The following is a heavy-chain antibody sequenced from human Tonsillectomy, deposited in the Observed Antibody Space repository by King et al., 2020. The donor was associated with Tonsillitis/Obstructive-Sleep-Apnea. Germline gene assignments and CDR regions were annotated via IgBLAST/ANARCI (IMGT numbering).Heavy chain of an antibody. CDR3: AKVSVTLTGYSSGRAAFDY. Sequence: VQLVESGGGLVQPGGSLRLSCAASGFTFSSYAMSWVRQAPGKGLEWVSAISGSGGSTYYADSVKGRFTISRDNSKNTLYLQMNSLRAEDTAVYYCAKVSVTLTGYSSGRAAFDYWGQGTLVTVSS. CDR1: GFTFSSYA. V-gene: IGHV3-23*04. D-gene: IGHD6-19*01. J-gene: IGHJ4*02. CDR2: ISGSGGST.